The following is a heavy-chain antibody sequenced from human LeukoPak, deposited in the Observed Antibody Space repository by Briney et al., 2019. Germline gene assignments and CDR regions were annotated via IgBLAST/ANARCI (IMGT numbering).Heavy chain of an antibody. J-gene: IGHJ4*02. CDR2: IYTSGST. V-gene: IGHV4-61*02. D-gene: IGHD2-21*02. CDR3: ARGGYCGGDCYFYY. CDR1: GGSISSGSYY. Sequence: PSQTLSLTCTVSGGSISSGSYYWSWIRQPAGKGLEWIGRIYTSGSTNYNPSLKSRVTISVDTSKNQFSLKLSSVTAADTAVYYCARGGYCGGDCYFYYWGQGTLVTVSS.